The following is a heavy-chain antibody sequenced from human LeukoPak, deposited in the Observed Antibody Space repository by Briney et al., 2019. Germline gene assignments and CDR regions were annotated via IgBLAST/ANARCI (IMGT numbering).Heavy chain of an antibody. CDR2: IYYSGST. CDR3: ARHSGLRSPLGV. D-gene: IGHD3-3*01. Sequence: SETPSLTCTVSGGAISSYYWSWIRQPPGKGLEWIGYIYYSGSTNYNPSLKSRVTISVDTSKNQFSLKLSSVTAADTAVYYCARHSGLRSPLGVWGKGTTVTVSS. CDR1: GGAISSYY. V-gene: IGHV4-59*08. J-gene: IGHJ6*04.